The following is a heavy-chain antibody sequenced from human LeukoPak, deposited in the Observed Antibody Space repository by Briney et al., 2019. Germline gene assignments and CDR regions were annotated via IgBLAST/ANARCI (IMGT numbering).Heavy chain of an antibody. Sequence: GGSLRLSCAASGITFSNYAMSWVRQAPGKGLEWVSSISGSGGSTYYADSVKGRFTISRDNSKNTLSLQMNSLRAEDTAIYYCAKDVSLIVLVPDYYFDYWGQGTLVTVSS. J-gene: IGHJ4*02. CDR1: GITFSNYA. CDR3: AKDVSLIVLVPDYYFDY. CDR2: ISGSGGST. D-gene: IGHD2-15*01. V-gene: IGHV3-23*01.